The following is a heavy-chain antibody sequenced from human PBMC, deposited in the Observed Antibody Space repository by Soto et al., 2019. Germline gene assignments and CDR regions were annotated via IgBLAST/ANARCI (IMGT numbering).Heavy chain of an antibody. V-gene: IGHV3-23*01. CDR1: GFTFSSYA. Sequence: GGSLRLSCAASGFTFSSYAMSWVRQAPGKGLEWVSTISGGGGSTYYADSVRGRFAISRDYSKDTLYLQMTSLRAEDTAVYYCAKGGTGSSYTRSDYWGQGTLVTVSS. CDR3: AKGGTGSSYTRSDY. D-gene: IGHD2-2*02. CDR2: ISGGGGST. J-gene: IGHJ4*02.